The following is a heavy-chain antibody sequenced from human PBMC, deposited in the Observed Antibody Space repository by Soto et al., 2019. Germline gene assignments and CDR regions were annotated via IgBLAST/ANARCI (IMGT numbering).Heavy chain of an antibody. CDR1: GDSISSSTYS. CDR3: ASQISGYVKY. CDR2: IYSSGST. Sequence: SETLSLTSTVSGDSISSSTYSWGWIRQPPGKGLEWIATIYSSGSTFYNPSLNSRVTISVDTSKNQFSLKLSSVTAADTDVYYCASQISGYVKYWGQGTLVTVSS. V-gene: IGHV4-39*01. D-gene: IGHD5-12*01. J-gene: IGHJ4*02.